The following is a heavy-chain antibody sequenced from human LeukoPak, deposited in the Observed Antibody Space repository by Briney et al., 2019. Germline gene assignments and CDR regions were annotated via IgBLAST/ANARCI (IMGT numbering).Heavy chain of an antibody. CDR3: ARGYLALPYCSGGSCYASWFDP. Sequence: ASVKVSCKASGYTFTGYYMHWVRQAPGQGLEWMGWINPNSGGTNYAQKFQGWVTMTRDTSISTAYMELSRLRSDDTAVYYCARGYLALPYCSGGSCYASWFDPWAREPWSPSPQ. J-gene: IGHJ5*02. D-gene: IGHD2-15*01. V-gene: IGHV1-2*04. CDR2: INPNSGGT. CDR1: GYTFTGYY.